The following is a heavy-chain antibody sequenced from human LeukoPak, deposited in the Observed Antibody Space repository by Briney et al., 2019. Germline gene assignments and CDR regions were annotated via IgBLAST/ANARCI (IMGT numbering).Heavy chain of an antibody. D-gene: IGHD6-13*01. V-gene: IGHV3-48*02. CDR2: ISSSSSTI. J-gene: IGHJ4*02. CDR3: ARDHYSRNDH. CDR1: GFTVSNAW. Sequence: GGSLRLSCVASGFTVSNAWMSWVRQAPRKGLEWVSYISSSSSTIYYAGSVKGRFTISRDNAKNSVYLQMNSLRDEDTAVYYCARDHYSRNDHWGQGTLVTVSS.